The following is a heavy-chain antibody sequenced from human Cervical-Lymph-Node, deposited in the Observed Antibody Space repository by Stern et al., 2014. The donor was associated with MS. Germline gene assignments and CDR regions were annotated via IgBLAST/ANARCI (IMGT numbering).Heavy chain of an antibody. Sequence: EVQLVASGGGLVQPCRSLRHSCAASGFTFDDSAMHCVRQAPGQGLEWVSGITWNSVSVGYADSVKGRFTISRDNAKNSLYLQMNSLRGDDTALYYCAKGSGGSGYYPVALDYWGQGTLVTVSS. CDR3: AKGSGGSGYYPVALDY. CDR1: GFTFDDSA. V-gene: IGHV3-9*01. D-gene: IGHD3-3*01. CDR2: ITWNSVSV. J-gene: IGHJ4*02.